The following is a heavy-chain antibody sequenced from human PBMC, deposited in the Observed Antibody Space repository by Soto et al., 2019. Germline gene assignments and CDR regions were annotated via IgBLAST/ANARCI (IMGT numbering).Heavy chain of an antibody. Sequence: QVQLVQSGAEVKKPGASVKVSCKASGYTFTSYDINWVRQATRQGLEWMGWMNPNSGNTGYAQKFQGRVTMTRNTSISTAYMELSSLRSEYTAVYYCARVPGSSLGNAFDIWGQGTMVTVSS. J-gene: IGHJ3*02. CDR2: MNPNSGNT. CDR3: ARVPGSSLGNAFDI. CDR1: GYTFTSYD. V-gene: IGHV1-8*01. D-gene: IGHD6-13*01.